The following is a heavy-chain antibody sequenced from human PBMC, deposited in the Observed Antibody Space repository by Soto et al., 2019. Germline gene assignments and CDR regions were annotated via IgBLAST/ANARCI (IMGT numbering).Heavy chain of an antibody. D-gene: IGHD6-13*01. V-gene: IGHV4-61*01. Sequence: SETLSLTCTVSGGSVSSGSYYRSWIRQPPGKGLEWIGYIYYSGSTNYNPSLKSRVTISVDTSKNQFSLKLSSVTAADTAVYYCASQGGDSSWYSRNYYYYGMDVWGQGTTVTVSS. CDR2: IYYSGST. J-gene: IGHJ6*02. CDR1: GGSVSSGSYY. CDR3: ASQGGDSSWYSRNYYYYGMDV.